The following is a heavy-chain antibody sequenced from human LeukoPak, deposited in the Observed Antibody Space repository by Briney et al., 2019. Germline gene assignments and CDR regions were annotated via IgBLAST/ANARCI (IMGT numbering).Heavy chain of an antibody. CDR2: IYSSGGT. D-gene: IGHD3-22*01. Sequence: GGSLRLSCAASGFTVSSKYMNWVRQAPGKGLEWVSIIYSSGGTYYADSVKGRFTISRDNSRNTLYLQMNSLRPEDTAVYYCASDLGYYYDATGDFWGQGTLVTVSS. CDR3: ASDLGYYYDATGDF. J-gene: IGHJ4*02. V-gene: IGHV3-66*02. CDR1: GFTVSSKY.